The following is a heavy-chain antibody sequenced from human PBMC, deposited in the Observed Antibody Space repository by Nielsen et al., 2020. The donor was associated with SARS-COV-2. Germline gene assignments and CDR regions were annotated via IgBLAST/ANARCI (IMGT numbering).Heavy chain of an antibody. CDR3: ASITRRTRIAADGWFDP. V-gene: IGHV4-31*03. CDR2: IYYSGST. CDR1: GGSISSGGYY. Sequence: SETLSLTCTVSGGSISSGGYYWSWIRQHPGKGLEWIGYIYYSGSTYYNPSLKSRVTISVDTSKNQFSLKLSSVTAADTAVYYCASITRRTRIAADGWFDPWGQGTLVTVSS. D-gene: IGHD6-13*01. J-gene: IGHJ5*02.